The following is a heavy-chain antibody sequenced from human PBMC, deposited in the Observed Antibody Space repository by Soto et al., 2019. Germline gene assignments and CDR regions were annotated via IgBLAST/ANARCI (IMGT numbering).Heavy chain of an antibody. CDR3: AKRLLRGTTLSVLDY. V-gene: IGHV3-30*18. D-gene: IGHD4-17*01. CDR1: GFTFTNYD. Sequence: GGSLRLSCAAAGFTFTNYDMHWVRQAPDKGLECMALILHDGSAEYYAVSVKGRFTISRHNSKNTLYLQMNSLRVEDTAVYFCAKRLLRGTTLSVLDYWGRGTLVTVSS. J-gene: IGHJ4*02. CDR2: ILHDGSAE.